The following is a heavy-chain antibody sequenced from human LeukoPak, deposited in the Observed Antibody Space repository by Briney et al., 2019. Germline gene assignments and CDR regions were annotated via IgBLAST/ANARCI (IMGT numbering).Heavy chain of an antibody. Sequence: GGSLRLSCAASGFTFRMYAMSWVRQVPGKGLEWASAISGSDPGTYYADSVKGRFTISRDNSKNTLYLQMNSLRAEDTAVYYCARDPLGSGYYGSYFDYWGQGTLVTVSS. CDR1: GFTFRMYA. V-gene: IGHV3-23*01. J-gene: IGHJ4*02. CDR3: ARDPLGSGYYGSYFDY. D-gene: IGHD3-3*01. CDR2: ISGSDPGT.